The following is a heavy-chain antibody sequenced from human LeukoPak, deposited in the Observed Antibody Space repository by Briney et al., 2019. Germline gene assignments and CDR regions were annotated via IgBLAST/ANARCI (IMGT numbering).Heavy chain of an antibody. CDR2: ISGSGGST. CDR1: GFTFSSYA. D-gene: IGHD3-3*02. Sequence: PGGSLRLSCAASGFTFSSYAMSWVRQAPGKGLEWVSAISGSGGSTYHADSVKGRFTISRDNSKNTLYLQMNSLRAEDTAVYYCAKDPVLEGWFDPWGQGTLVTVSS. V-gene: IGHV3-23*01. CDR3: AKDPVLEGWFDP. J-gene: IGHJ5*02.